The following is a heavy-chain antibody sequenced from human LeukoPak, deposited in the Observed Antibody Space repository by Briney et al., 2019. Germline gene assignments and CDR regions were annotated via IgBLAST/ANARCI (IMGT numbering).Heavy chain of an antibody. J-gene: IGHJ4*02. CDR1: GGSISSGGYS. CDR2: IYHSGST. V-gene: IGHV4-30-2*01. CDR3: ARGRGYFDY. Sequence: NPSETLSLTCAVSGGSISSGGYSWSWIRQPPGKGLEWIGYIYHSGSTYYNPSLKSRVTISVDRSKNQFSLKLSSVTAADTAVYYCARGRGYFDYWGQGTLVTVSS.